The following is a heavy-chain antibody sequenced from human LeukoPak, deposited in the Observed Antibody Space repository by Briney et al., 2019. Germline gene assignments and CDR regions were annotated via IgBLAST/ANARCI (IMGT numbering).Heavy chain of an antibody. J-gene: IGHJ4*02. CDR1: GFTFSSYG. D-gene: IGHD6-6*01. Sequence: GRSLRLSCAASGFTFSSYGMHWVRQAPGKGLEWVAVIWYDGSNKYYADSVKGRFTISRDNSKNTLYLQMNSLRAEDTAVYYCARDYSSSSGFGFDYWGQGTLVTVSS. CDR2: IWYDGSNK. CDR3: ARDYSSSSGFGFDY. V-gene: IGHV3-33*08.